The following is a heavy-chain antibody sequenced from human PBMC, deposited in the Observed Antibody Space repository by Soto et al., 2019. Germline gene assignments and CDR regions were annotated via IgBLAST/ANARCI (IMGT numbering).Heavy chain of an antibody. V-gene: IGHV3-30*18. CDR1: GFTFSSYG. CDR3: AQDGYSFDY. Sequence: QVQLVESGGGVVQPGRSLRLSCAASGFTFSSYGMHWVRQAPGKGLEWVAGISYDGSNKYYADSVKGRFTISRDNSKNALYLQMNSLRAGETAVYYCAQDGYSFDYWGQGTLVTVSS. CDR2: ISYDGSNK. J-gene: IGHJ4*02. D-gene: IGHD5-18*01.